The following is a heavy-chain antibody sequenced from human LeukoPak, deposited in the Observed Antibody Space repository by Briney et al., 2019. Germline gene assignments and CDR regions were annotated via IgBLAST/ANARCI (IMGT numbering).Heavy chain of an antibody. J-gene: IGHJ4*02. CDR1: GGSFSGDY. D-gene: IGHD3-3*01. V-gene: IGHV4-34*01. CDR2: INHSGST. CDR3: ARGLGIFGVVYFDC. Sequence: SETLSLTCAVYGGSFSGDYWNWIRQPPGKGLEWIGEINHSGSTNYNPSLKSRVTISVDTSKNQFSLKLSSVTAADTAVYYCARGLGIFGVVYFDCWGQGTLVTVSP.